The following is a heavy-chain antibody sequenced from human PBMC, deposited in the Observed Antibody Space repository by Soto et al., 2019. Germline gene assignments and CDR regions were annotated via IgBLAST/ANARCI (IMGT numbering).Heavy chain of an antibody. CDR3: AKSVWATDYDFWSGYPLYGMDV. CDR2: ISYDGSNK. J-gene: IGHJ6*02. CDR1: GFTFSSYA. V-gene: IGHV3-30*18. D-gene: IGHD3-3*01. Sequence: PGGSLRLSCAVSGFTFSSYAMNWVRQAPGKGLEWVAVISYDGSNKYYADSVKGRFTISRDNSKNTLYLQMNSLRAEDTAVYYCAKSVWATDYDFWSGYPLYGMDVWGQGTPVTVSS.